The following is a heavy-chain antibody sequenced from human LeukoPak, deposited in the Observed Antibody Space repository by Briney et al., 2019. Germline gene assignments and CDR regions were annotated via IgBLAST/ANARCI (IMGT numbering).Heavy chain of an antibody. CDR2: ISSSGGTI. J-gene: IGHJ6*03. D-gene: IGHD3-22*01. Sequence: PGGSLRLSCAASGFTFSSYEMNWVRQAPGKGLEWVSYISSSGGTIYYADSVKGRFTISRDNVKNSLYLQMNSLRAEDTAVYYCAREGEYDSSGYYYYYYMDVWGKGTTVTISS. V-gene: IGHV3-48*03. CDR3: AREGEYDSSGYYYYYYMDV. CDR1: GFTFSSYE.